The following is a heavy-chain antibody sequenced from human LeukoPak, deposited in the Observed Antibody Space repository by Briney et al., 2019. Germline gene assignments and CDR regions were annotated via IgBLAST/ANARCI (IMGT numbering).Heavy chain of an antibody. D-gene: IGHD3-22*01. CDR2: ISGSGGST. Sequence: GGSLRLSCAASGFTFSTFAMSWGRQAPGKGLEWVSTISGSGGSTYYADSVKGRFTISRDNSKNTLYLQMNSLRAEDTAVYYCAKGFVTDSSGYYAVFAFDIWGQGTMVTVSS. V-gene: IGHV3-23*01. J-gene: IGHJ3*02. CDR1: GFTFSTFA. CDR3: AKGFVTDSSGYYAVFAFDI.